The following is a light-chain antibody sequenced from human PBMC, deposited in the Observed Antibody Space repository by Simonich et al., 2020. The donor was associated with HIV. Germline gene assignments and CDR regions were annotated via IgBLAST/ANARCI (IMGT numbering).Light chain of an antibody. CDR3: QQYYGTPLT. CDR1: QSVLYSSNNKNY. V-gene: IGKV4-1*01. Sequence: DIVMTQSPDSLAVSLGERATINCKSSQSVLYSSNNKNYLAWYQQKPGQPPKLLIYCASTRESGVPDRFSGGGSGTDFTLTISSLQTEDVAVYYCQQYYGTPLTFGGGTRVEIK. CDR2: CAS. J-gene: IGKJ4*01.